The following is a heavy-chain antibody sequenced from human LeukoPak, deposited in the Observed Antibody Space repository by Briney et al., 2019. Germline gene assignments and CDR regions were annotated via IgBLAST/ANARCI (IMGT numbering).Heavy chain of an antibody. V-gene: IGHV4-59*01. D-gene: IGHD6-13*01. J-gene: IGHJ5*02. Sequence: SETLSLTRTVSGGSISSYYWSWIRQPPEKGLEWIAYISYSGSTNYNPSLRSRVTISVDTSKNQFSLKLSSVTAADTAVYYCARFVIAAAGTYSGFDPWGQGTLVTVSS. CDR1: GGSISSYY. CDR2: ISYSGST. CDR3: ARFVIAAAGTYSGFDP.